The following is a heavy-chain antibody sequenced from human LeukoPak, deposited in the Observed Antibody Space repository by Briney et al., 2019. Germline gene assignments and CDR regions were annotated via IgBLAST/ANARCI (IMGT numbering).Heavy chain of an antibody. V-gene: IGHV7-4-1*02. CDR3: ARAPRGSSSWYYYYGMDV. Sequence: ASVKVSCKASGYTFTSYGISWVRQAPGQGLEWMGWINTNTGNPTYAQGFTGRFVFSLDTSVSTAYLQISSLKAEDTAVYYCARAPRGSSSWYYYYGMDVWGQGTTVTVSS. CDR2: INTNTGNP. CDR1: GYTFTSYG. J-gene: IGHJ6*02. D-gene: IGHD6-13*01.